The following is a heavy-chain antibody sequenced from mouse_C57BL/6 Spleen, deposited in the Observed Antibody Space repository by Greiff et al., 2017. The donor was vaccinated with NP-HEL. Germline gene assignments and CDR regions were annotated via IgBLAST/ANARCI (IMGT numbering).Heavy chain of an antibody. CDR3: ARWDDGYLY. Sequence: QVQLQQPGAELVRPGSSVKLSCKASGYTFTSYWMHWVKQRPIQGLEWIGNIDPSDSETHYNQKFKDKATLTVDKSSSTAYMQLSSLPSEDSAVYYCARWDDGYLYWGQGTTLTVSS. CDR2: IDPSDSET. CDR1: GYTFTSYW. V-gene: IGHV1-52*01. J-gene: IGHJ2*01. D-gene: IGHD2-3*01.